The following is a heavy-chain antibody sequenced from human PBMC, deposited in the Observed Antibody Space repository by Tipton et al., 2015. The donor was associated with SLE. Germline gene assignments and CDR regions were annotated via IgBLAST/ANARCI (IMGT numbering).Heavy chain of an antibody. V-gene: IGHV3-74*01. D-gene: IGHD1-14*01. CDR1: GFILSRYW. CDR3: ARTPLGIRGGGMDV. J-gene: IGHJ6*02. Sequence: SLRLSCAASGFILSRYWMHWVRQAPGKGLVWVSRINIDGIRTNYADSGKGRFTISKDNAMNTLYLQMNSLRAEDTGIYYCARTPLGIRGGGMDVWGQGSTVTVSS. CDR2: INIDGIRT.